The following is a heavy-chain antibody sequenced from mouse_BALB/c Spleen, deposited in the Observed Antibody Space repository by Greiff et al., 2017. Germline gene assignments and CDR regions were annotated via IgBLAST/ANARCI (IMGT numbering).Heavy chain of an antibody. J-gene: IGHJ2*01. CDR3: NAGITDY. V-gene: IGHV14-4*02. D-gene: IGHD2-4*01. CDR1: GFNIKDYY. Sequence: VQLQQSGAELVRSGASVKLSCTASGFNIKDYYMHWVKQRPEQGLEWIGWIDPENGDTEYAPKFQGKATMTADTSSNTAYLQLSSLTSEDTAVYYCNAGITDYWGQGTTLTVSS. CDR2: IDPENGDT.